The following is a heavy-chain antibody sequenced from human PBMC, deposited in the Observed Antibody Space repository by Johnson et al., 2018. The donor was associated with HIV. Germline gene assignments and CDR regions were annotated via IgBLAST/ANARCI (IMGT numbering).Heavy chain of an antibody. D-gene: IGHD1-26*01. CDR2: ISYDGSNK. V-gene: IGHV3-30*04. J-gene: IGHJ3*02. CDR1: GFTFSSYA. Sequence: QVQLVESGGGVVQPGRSLRLSCAASGFTFSSYAMHWVRQAPGKGLEWVAVISYDGSNKYYADSVKGRFTISRDNSKNTLYLQMNSLRAEYTAVYYCARGSLSGSPDIWGQGTMVTVSS. CDR3: ARGSLSGSPDI.